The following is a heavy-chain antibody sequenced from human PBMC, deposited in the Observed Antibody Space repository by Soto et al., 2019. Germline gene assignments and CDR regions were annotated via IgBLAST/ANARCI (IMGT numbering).Heavy chain of an antibody. Sequence: SETLSLTCTVSGISVSTSDYYWGWVRQPPGKGLDWIGNIYYSGSTFYNPSPRSRVTLPVDTSKNQFSLRLNSVTAADTAVYFCAGFVVPASRNSDFDYWGQGTLVTVSS. J-gene: IGHJ4*02. CDR2: IYYSGST. CDR3: AGFVVPASRNSDFDY. D-gene: IGHD2-15*01. V-gene: IGHV4-39*01. CDR1: GISVSTSDYY.